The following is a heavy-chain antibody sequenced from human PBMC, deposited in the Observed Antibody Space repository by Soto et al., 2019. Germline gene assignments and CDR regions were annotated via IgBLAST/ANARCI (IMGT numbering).Heavy chain of an antibody. CDR3: AREIQGIAAAKGNWFDP. CDR2: IYYSWST. D-gene: IGHD6-13*01. V-gene: IGHV4-59*01. CDR1: GGSISSYY. J-gene: IGHJ5*02. Sequence: SETLSLTCTVSGGSISSYYWSWIRQPPGKGLEWIGYIYYSWSTNYNPSLKSRVTIPVDTSKNQFYLKLSLVTAADTAVYYCAREIQGIAAAKGNWFDPWGQGTLVTVSS.